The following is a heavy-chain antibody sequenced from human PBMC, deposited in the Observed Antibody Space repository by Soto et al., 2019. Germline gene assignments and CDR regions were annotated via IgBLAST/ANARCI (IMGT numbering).Heavy chain of an antibody. CDR2: ISYDGSNK. D-gene: IGHD5-12*01. Sequence: GGSLRLSCAASGFTFSSYAMHWVRQAPGMGLEWVAVISYDGSNKYYADSVKGRFTISRDNSKNTLYLQMNSLRAEDTAVYYCARDRGEATIDYWGQGTLINVSS. J-gene: IGHJ4*02. CDR3: ARDRGEATIDY. V-gene: IGHV3-30*04. CDR1: GFTFSSYA.